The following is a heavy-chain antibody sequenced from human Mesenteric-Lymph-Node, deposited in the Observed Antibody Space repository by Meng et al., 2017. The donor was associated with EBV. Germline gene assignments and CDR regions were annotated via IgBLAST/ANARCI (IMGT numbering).Heavy chain of an antibody. Sequence: VAPAAAGPGPVKPSGALFLTCGFSWVPNRSSNWWSWVRQSPGKGLQWIGDIYHSGTTSYNPSLKSRLTISVDKSNNHFSLKLTSVTAADTAVYYCARARGYCSGGACSFWFDPWGQGTLVTVSS. CDR1: WVPNRSSNW. V-gene: IGHV4-4*02. J-gene: IGHJ5*02. CDR3: ARARGYCSGGACSFWFDP. CDR2: IYHSGTT. D-gene: IGHD2-15*01.